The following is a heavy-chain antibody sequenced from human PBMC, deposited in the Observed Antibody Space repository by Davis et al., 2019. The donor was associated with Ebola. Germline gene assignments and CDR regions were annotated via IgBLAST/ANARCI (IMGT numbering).Heavy chain of an antibody. CDR2: IIPIFCTA. Sequence: AASVKVSCKASGGTFSSYAISWVRQAPGQGLEWMGGIIPIFCTANYAQKFQGRVTITADESTSTAYMELSSLRSEDTAVYYCAREALIHGMDVWGQGTTVTVSS. J-gene: IGHJ6*02. V-gene: IGHV1-69*13. CDR1: GGTFSSYA. CDR3: AREALIHGMDV. D-gene: IGHD3-22*01.